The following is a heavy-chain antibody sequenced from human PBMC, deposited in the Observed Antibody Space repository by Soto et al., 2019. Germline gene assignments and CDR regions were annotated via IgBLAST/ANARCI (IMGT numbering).Heavy chain of an antibody. CDR2: ISYDGSNK. CDR3: ARGRYSSSWYRGYYFDY. Sequence: GGSLRLSCAASGFTFSSYAMHWVRQAPGKGLEWVAVISYDGSNKYYADSVKGRFTISRDNSKNTLYLQMNSLRAEDTAVYYCARGRYSSSWYRGYYFDYWGQGTLVTVSS. V-gene: IGHV3-30-3*01. D-gene: IGHD6-13*01. J-gene: IGHJ4*02. CDR1: GFTFSSYA.